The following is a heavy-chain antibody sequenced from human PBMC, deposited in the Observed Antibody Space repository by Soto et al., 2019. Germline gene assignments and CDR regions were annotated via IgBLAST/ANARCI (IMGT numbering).Heavy chain of an antibody. D-gene: IGHD3-22*01. V-gene: IGHV1-69*13. Sequence: ASVKVSCEASGGTVSSYAISWLRQAPGQGLEWMGGIIPIFGTANYAQKFQGRVTITADESTSTAYMELSSLRSEDTAVYYCARVITTDYGMDVWGQGTMVTVSS. CDR2: IIPIFGTA. J-gene: IGHJ6*02. CDR1: GGTVSSYA. CDR3: ARVITTDYGMDV.